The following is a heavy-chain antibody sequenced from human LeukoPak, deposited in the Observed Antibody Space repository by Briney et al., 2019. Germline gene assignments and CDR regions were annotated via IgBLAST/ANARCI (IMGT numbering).Heavy chain of an antibody. J-gene: IGHJ6*02. CDR1: GFTFKSYP. CDR3: VKGVYYVMDV. Sequence: PGGSLRLSCSAAGFTFKSYPMHWVRQAPGKGLEFVSAISSNGGSTYYADSVEGRLTISRDNSKNTLYLQMSSLRAEDTALYYCVKGVYYVMDVWGQGTTVTVSS. V-gene: IGHV3-64D*09. CDR2: ISSNGGST.